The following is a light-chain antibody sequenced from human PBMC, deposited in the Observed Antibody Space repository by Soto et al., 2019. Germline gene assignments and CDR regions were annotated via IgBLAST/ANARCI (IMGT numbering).Light chain of an antibody. Sequence: EIVLTQSPGTLSLSPGERTTLSCRASQSVSSNFLDWYQQKPGQAPRLLIYGASSRATGIPDRFSGSGSGTDFTLTISSLEPEDFAVYYCQQRSNWLTFGGGTKVDIK. J-gene: IGKJ4*01. CDR2: GAS. CDR1: QSVSSNF. CDR3: QQRSNWLT. V-gene: IGKV3D-20*02.